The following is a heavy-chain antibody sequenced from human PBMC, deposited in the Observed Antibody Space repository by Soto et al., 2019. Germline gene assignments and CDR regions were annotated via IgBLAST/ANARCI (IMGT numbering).Heavy chain of an antibody. CDR3: ARVPRYCSSTSCYAFDY. D-gene: IGHD2-2*01. Sequence: QVQLQESGPGLVKPSQTLSLTCTVSGGSISSGGYYWSWIRQHPGKGLEWIGYIYYSGSTYYNPSLKSRVTISVDTSKNQFSLKLSPVTAADTAVYYCARVPRYCSSTSCYAFDYWGQGTLVTVSS. CDR2: IYYSGST. J-gene: IGHJ4*02. V-gene: IGHV4-31*03. CDR1: GGSISSGGYY.